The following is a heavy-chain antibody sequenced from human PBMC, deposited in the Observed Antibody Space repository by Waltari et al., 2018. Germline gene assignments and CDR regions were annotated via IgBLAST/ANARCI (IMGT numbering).Heavy chain of an antibody. CDR3: ARVRGFLFGIAAAGRGYYYGMDV. CDR1: GGSISSHY. D-gene: IGHD6-13*01. J-gene: IGHJ6*02. CDR2: IYYSGST. Sequence: QVQLQESGPGLVKPSETLSLTCTVSGGSISSHYWSWIRQPPGKGLEWIGYIYYSGSTNYNPSLKSRVTISVDTSKNQFSLKLSSVTAADTAVYYCARVRGFLFGIAAAGRGYYYGMDVWGQGTTVTVSS. V-gene: IGHV4-59*11.